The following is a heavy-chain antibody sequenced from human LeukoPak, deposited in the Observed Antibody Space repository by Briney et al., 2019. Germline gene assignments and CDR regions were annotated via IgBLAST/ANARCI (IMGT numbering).Heavy chain of an antibody. Sequence: ASVKVSCKASGYTFTGYYMHWVRQAPGQGLEWMGWINPNSGGTNYAQKFQGRVTMTRDTSISTAYMELSRLRSDDTAVYYCARERMYCRSTSCYRRSWFDPWGQGTLVTVSS. CDR3: ARERMYCRSTSCYRRSWFDP. J-gene: IGHJ5*02. V-gene: IGHV1-2*02. D-gene: IGHD2-2*01. CDR2: INPNSGGT. CDR1: GYTFTGYY.